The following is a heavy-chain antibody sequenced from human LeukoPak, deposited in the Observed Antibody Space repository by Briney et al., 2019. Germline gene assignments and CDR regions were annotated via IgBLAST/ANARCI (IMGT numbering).Heavy chain of an antibody. V-gene: IGHV3-23*01. D-gene: IGHD3-3*01. J-gene: IGHJ5*02. CDR2: ISGSSDNI. Sequence: GGSLRLSCAASGFTFGSYAMSWVRQAPGKGLEWVSSISGSSDNIYYADSVKGRFTISRDYSTGTLYLEMNSLTPEDTAVYYCVYYTIYGVARWFDPWGQGTLVTVSS. CDR1: GFTFGSYA. CDR3: VYYTIYGVARWFDP.